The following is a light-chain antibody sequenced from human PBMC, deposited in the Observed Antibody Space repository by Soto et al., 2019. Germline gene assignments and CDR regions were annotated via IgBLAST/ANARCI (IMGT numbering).Light chain of an antibody. CDR2: GAS. V-gene: IGKV3-20*01. J-gene: IGKJ5*01. CDR3: QHSYSLPIT. CDR1: QSVSNNY. Sequence: EIVLTQSPGTLSLSPGERATLSCRASQSVSNNYLAWYQQKPGQAPRLLIYGASNRATGIPDRFSGSGSGTDFTLTISSLQPEDFATYYCQHSYSLPITFGQGTRLEIK.